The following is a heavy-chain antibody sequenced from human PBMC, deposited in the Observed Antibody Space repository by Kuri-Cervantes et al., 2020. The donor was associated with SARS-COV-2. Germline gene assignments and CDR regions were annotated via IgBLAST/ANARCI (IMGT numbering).Heavy chain of an antibody. Sequence: GESLKISCAASGFTFSSYAMHWVRQAPGKGLEWVAVISYDGSNKYYADSVKGRFTISRDNSKNTLYLQMNSQRAVDTAVYYCARGGYDFWNGYYGEDYYYYDDMDDWGQGTTVTVSS. CDR3: ARGGYDFWNGYYGEDYYYYDDMDD. V-gene: IGHV3-30-3*01. D-gene: IGHD3-3*01. CDR1: GFTFSSYA. CDR2: ISYDGSNK. J-gene: IGHJ6*02.